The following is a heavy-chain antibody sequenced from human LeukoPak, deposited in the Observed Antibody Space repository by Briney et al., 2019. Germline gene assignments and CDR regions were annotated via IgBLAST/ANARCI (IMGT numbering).Heavy chain of an antibody. D-gene: IGHD6-25*01. J-gene: IGHJ6*02. CDR1: GGSINNNH. V-gene: IGHV4-59*13. CDR2: VSYSGNT. Sequence: SETLSLTCTVSGGSINNNHWTWIRKPPGKGLEWIGFVSYSGNTEYNPSLNSRLTISTDTSNNRFSLRLRSVTAADTAVYYCAKLSHKAAAGAYSYHALDVWGQGTTVTVSS. CDR3: AKLSHKAAAGAYSYHALDV.